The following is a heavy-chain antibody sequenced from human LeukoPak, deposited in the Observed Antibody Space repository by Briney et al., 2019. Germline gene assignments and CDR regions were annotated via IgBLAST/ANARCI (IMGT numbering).Heavy chain of an antibody. Sequence: GGSLRLSCAASGFTFSSYAMSWVRQAPGKGLEWVSAISGSGGRIYYGASVKGRFAISRDNSKNTLNLQMNSLRAEDTAVYYCATSKYSGSYWGQGTLVTVSS. CDR1: GFTFSSYA. D-gene: IGHD1-26*01. V-gene: IGHV3-23*01. CDR2: ISGSGGRI. CDR3: ATSKYSGSY. J-gene: IGHJ4*02.